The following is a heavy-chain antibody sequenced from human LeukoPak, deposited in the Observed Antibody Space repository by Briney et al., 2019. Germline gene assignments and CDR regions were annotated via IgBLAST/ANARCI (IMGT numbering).Heavy chain of an antibody. CDR2: INPNSGGT. V-gene: IGHV1-2*02. D-gene: IGHD3-10*01. J-gene: IGHJ5*02. CDR1: GYTFTGYY. Sequence: ASVKVSCKASGYTFTGYYMHWVRQAPGQGLEWMGWINPNSGGTNYAQKFQGRVTMTRDTSISTAYMELSRLRSDDTAVYYCARDRCYGSGSRGFDPWGQGTLVTVSS. CDR3: ARDRCYGSGSRGFDP.